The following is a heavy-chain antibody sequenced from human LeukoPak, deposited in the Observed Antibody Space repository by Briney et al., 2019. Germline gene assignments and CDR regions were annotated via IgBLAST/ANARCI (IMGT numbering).Heavy chain of an antibody. D-gene: IGHD6-6*01. CDR2: INPSGGST. V-gene: IGHV1-46*01. Sequence: SRNTSTSYNMHSVRQAPQQGLEWMGIINPSGGSTSYAQKFQGRVTMTRGTSTSTVYMELSSLRSEDTAVYYCARDPPYSSSSGYFDYWGQGTLVTVSS. CDR1: RNTSTSYN. CDR3: ARDPPYSSSSGYFDY. J-gene: IGHJ4*02.